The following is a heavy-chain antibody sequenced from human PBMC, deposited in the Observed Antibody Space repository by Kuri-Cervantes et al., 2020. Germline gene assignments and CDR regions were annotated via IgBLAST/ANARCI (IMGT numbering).Heavy chain of an antibody. CDR2: INHSGST. Sequence: SETLPLTCAVSGGSISSGGYSWSWIRQPPGKGLEWIGEINHSGSTNYNPSLKSRVTISVDTSKNQFSLKLSSVTAADTAVYYCATRPRGLMNYYYYGMDVWGQGTTVTVSS. V-gene: IGHV4-30-2*01. J-gene: IGHJ6*02. D-gene: IGHD3-10*01. CDR3: ATRPRGLMNYYYYGMDV. CDR1: GGSISSGGYS.